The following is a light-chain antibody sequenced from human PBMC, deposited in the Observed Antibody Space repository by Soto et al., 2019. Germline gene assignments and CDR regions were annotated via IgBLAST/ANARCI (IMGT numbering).Light chain of an antibody. J-gene: IGLJ2*01. CDR3: GTWDTSLNAGI. V-gene: IGLV1-51*01. Sequence: QSALTQPPSVSAAPGQKVTISCSGSSSNIGNNFVSWYQHLPGAAPKLLIYDNNKRPSGITDRFSGSKSGTSATLDITGLQTGDEADYYCGTWDTSLNAGILGGGTQLTVL. CDR1: SSNIGNNF. CDR2: DNN.